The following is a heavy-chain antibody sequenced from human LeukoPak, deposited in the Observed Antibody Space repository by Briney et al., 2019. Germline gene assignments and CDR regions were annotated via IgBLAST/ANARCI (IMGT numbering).Heavy chain of an antibody. Sequence: SQTLSLTCAVSGGSISSGGYSWSWIRQPPGKGLEWIGYIYHSGSTYYNPSLKSRVTISVDRSKNQFSLKLSSVTAADTAVYYCARGRGIAVAGTKNFDYWGQGTLVTVSS. D-gene: IGHD6-19*01. J-gene: IGHJ4*02. CDR2: IYHSGST. V-gene: IGHV4-30-2*01. CDR1: GGSISSGGYS. CDR3: ARGRGIAVAGTKNFDY.